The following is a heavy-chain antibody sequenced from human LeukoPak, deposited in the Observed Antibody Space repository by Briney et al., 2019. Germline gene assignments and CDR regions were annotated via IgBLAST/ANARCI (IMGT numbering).Heavy chain of an antibody. J-gene: IGHJ4*02. Sequence: SETLSLTCTVSGGSISSGGYYWSWIRQHPGKGLEWIGYIYYSGSTYYNPSLKSRVTISVDTSKNQFSLKLSSVTAADTAVYYCARYYDSRGYFEYWGQGTLVTVSS. CDR1: GGSISSGGYY. V-gene: IGHV4-31*03. CDR2: IYYSGST. D-gene: IGHD3-22*01. CDR3: ARYYDSRGYFEY.